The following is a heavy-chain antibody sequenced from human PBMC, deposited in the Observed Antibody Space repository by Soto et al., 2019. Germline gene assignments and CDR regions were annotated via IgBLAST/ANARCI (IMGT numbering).Heavy chain of an antibody. J-gene: IGHJ4*02. Sequence: VQLLEPGGGLVQPGGSLRLSCAASGFTFSSYAMSWVRQAPGKGLEWVSAISGSGGSTYYADSVKGRFTISRDNSKNTLYLQMNSLRAEDTAVYYCAKALYDFWSGYYIAAFDYWGQGTLVTVSS. D-gene: IGHD3-3*01. CDR1: GFTFSSYA. V-gene: IGHV3-23*01. CDR2: ISGSGGST. CDR3: AKALYDFWSGYYIAAFDY.